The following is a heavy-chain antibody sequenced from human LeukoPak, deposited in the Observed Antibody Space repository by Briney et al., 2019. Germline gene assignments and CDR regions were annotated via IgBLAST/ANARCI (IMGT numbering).Heavy chain of an antibody. CDR2: IYYSGST. Sequence: PGGSLRLSCAASGFTFSSYAMSWIRQPPGKGLEWIGYIYYSGSTNYNPSLKSRVTISVDTSKNQFSLKLSSVTAADTAVYYCARTGHYYYYMDVWGKGTTVTVSS. CDR1: GFTFSSYA. CDR3: ARTGHYYYYMDV. V-gene: IGHV4-59*01. D-gene: IGHD3-10*01. J-gene: IGHJ6*03.